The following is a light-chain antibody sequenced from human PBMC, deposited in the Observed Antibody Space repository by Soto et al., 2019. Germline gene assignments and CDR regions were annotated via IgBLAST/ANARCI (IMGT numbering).Light chain of an antibody. CDR3: SSYTSSILV. V-gene: IGLV2-14*01. CDR1: SSDVGGYNY. CDR2: EVS. J-gene: IGLJ3*02. Sequence: QSVLTQPASVSGSPGQSITISCTGTSSDVGGYNYVSWYQQYPGKAPKLMIYEVSNRPSGVSIRFSGSKSGNTASLTISGLQAEDEADYYCSSYTSSILVFGGGTQRTVL.